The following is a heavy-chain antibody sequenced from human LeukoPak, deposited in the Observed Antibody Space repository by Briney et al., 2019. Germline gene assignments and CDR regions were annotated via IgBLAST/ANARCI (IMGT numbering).Heavy chain of an antibody. CDR1: GFTFSSYA. Sequence: GRSLRLSCAASGFTFSSYAMHWVRQAPGKGREWVAVISYDGSNKYYADSVKGRFTISRDNSKNTLYLQMNSLRAEDTAVYYCARDPLVRGVIINYFDYWGQGTLVTVSS. D-gene: IGHD3-10*01. J-gene: IGHJ4*02. CDR2: ISYDGSNK. CDR3: ARDPLVRGVIINYFDY. V-gene: IGHV3-30*04.